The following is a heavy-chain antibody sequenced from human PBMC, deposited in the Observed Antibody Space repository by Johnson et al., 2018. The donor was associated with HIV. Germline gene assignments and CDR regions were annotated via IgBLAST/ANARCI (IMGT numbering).Heavy chain of an antibody. CDR2: IYSGGST. CDR1: GFTVSSNY. J-gene: IGHJ3*02. V-gene: IGHV3-66*03. CDR3: AKDPGSGSPGAFDI. Sequence: EVQLVESGGGLIQPGGSLRLSCAASGFTVSSNYMSWVRQAPGKGLEWVSVIYSGGSTYYADSVKGRFTISRDNSKNTLYLQMNSLRAEDTAVYYCAKDPGSGSPGAFDIWGQGTMVTVSS. D-gene: IGHD1-26*01.